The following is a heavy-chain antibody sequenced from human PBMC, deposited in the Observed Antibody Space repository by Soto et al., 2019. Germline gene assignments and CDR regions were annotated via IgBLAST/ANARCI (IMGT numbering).Heavy chain of an antibody. V-gene: IGHV4-59*01. Sequence: QVQLHESRPGLVKPSETLSLTCTVSGGSIRSYHCSCIRQPPGKGLEWIGYIYYSGSTNYNPSLKSRVTISVDTSKNQFSLKLSSVTAADTAVYYCARDDDYWGQGTLVTVSS. J-gene: IGHJ4*02. CDR2: IYYSGST. CDR3: ARDDDY. CDR1: GGSIRSYH.